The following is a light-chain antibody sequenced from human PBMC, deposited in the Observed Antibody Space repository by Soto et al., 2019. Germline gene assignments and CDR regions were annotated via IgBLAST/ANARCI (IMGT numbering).Light chain of an antibody. CDR2: GAS. V-gene: IGKV3-15*01. CDR3: QQYSIWRT. CDR1: ENVYSY. Sequence: EIVLTQSPGTLSLSPGERATLSCRASENVYSYLAWYQQKAGQAPRLLIYGASTRATGIPARFSGSGSGTEFTLTISSLQSEDFAVYYCQQYSIWRTFGQGTKVDIK. J-gene: IGKJ1*01.